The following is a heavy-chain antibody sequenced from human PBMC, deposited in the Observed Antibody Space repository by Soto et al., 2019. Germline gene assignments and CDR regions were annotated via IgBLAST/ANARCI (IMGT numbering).Heavy chain of an antibody. D-gene: IGHD2-15*01. Sequence: ASVKVSCKASGYTFTSYAMHWVRQAPGQRLEWMGWINADNGNTKYSQKFQGRVTITRNTSASTAYMELSSLRSEDTAVYYCARGPLCSGGSCYLDAFDIWGQGTMVTVSS. CDR2: INADNGNT. CDR1: GYTFTSYA. V-gene: IGHV1-3*01. J-gene: IGHJ3*02. CDR3: ARGPLCSGGSCYLDAFDI.